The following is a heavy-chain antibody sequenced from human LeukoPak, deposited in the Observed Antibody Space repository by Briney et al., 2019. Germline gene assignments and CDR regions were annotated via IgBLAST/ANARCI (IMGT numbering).Heavy chain of an antibody. V-gene: IGHV3-21*03. Sequence: PGGSLRLSCAASGFTFSSYSMNWVRQAPGKGLEWVSSISSSSSYIYYADSVKGRFTISRDNAKNSLYLQMNSLRAEDIALYYCAKGYCSSTSCYIGDYWGQGTLVTVSS. J-gene: IGHJ4*02. D-gene: IGHD2-2*02. CDR2: ISSSSSYI. CDR3: AKGYCSSTSCYIGDY. CDR1: GFTFSSYS.